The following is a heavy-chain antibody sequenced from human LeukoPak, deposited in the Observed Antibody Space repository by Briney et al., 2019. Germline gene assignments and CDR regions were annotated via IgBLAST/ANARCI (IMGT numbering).Heavy chain of an antibody. CDR3: AGRPDASGSYSLDY. J-gene: IGHJ4*02. Sequence: SETLSLTCTVSGGAISSYYWSWIRQPPGKGLEWIGSIYHSGSTYYNPSLKSRVTISVDTSKNQFSLKLSSVTAADTAVYYCAGRPDASGSYSLDYWGQGTLVTVSS. CDR2: IYHSGST. V-gene: IGHV4-59*06. CDR1: GGAISSYY. D-gene: IGHD3-10*01.